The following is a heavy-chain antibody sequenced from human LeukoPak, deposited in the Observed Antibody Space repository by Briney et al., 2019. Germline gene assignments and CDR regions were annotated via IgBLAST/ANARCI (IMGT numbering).Heavy chain of an antibody. D-gene: IGHD4-17*01. V-gene: IGHV3-23*01. CDR2: ISVSGAST. CDR1: GFAFSSYA. J-gene: IGHJ4*02. CDR3: AKQSYGDYYFDY. Sequence: GGSLTLSCAASGFAFSSYAMSWVRQAPGKGLEWVSTISVSGASTYYADSVKGRFTISRDNSKNTLYLQMNSLRAEDTAVYYCAKQSYGDYYFDYWGQGTLVTVSS.